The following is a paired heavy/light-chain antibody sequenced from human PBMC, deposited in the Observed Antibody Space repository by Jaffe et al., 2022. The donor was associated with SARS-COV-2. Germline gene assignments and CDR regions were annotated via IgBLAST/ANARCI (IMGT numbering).Heavy chain of an antibody. Sequence: QVQLVESGGGVVQPGRSLRLSCAASGFTFSSYAMHWVRQAPGKGLEWVAVISYDGSNKYYADSVKGRFTISRDNSKNTLYLQMNSLRAEDTAVYYCARDGGILTGYSSHYYYYGMDVWGQGTTVTVSS. V-gene: IGHV3-30-3*01. CDR1: GFTFSSYA. J-gene: IGHJ6*02. CDR2: ISYDGSNK. D-gene: IGHD3-9*01. CDR3: ARDGGILTGYSSHYYYYGMDV.
Light chain of an antibody. J-gene: IGLJ2*01. Sequence: SYELTQPSSVSVSPGQTARITCSGDVLAKKYARWFQQKPGQAPVLVIYKDSERPSGIPERFSGSSSGTTVTLTISGAQVEDEADYYCYSAADNNQGVFGGGTKLTVL. CDR3: YSAADNNQGV. CDR1: VLAKKY. CDR2: KDS. V-gene: IGLV3-27*01.